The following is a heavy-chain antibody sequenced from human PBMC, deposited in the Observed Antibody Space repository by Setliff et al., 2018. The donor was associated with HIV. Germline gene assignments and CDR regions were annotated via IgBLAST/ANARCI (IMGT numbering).Heavy chain of an antibody. D-gene: IGHD3-3*01. V-gene: IGHV1-69*05. J-gene: IGHJ4*02. CDR2: IIPIFGTA. Sequence: GASVKVSCKASGGTFSSYAISWVRQAPGQGLEWMGGIIPIFGTANYAQKFQGRVTITTDESTSTAYMELSSLTSEDTAVYYCARPSVRMARKWYDFGYWGQGTLVTVSS. CDR1: GGTFSSYA. CDR3: ARPSVRMARKWYDFGY.